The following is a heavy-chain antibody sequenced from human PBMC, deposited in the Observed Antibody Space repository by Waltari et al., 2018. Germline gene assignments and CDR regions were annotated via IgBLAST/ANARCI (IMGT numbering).Heavy chain of an antibody. CDR1: SGSFSGYS. CDR2: INHSGST. Sequence: QVKLQQWGAGLLKASETLSLTCAVYSGSFSGYSWSWIRQPPGKGLEWIGEINHSGSTNYNPSLKSRITISIDTSKNQFSLKLNSVTAADTAVYYCARGGTTVAGHLDYWGQGTLVTVSS. J-gene: IGHJ4*02. CDR3: ARGGTTVAGHLDY. V-gene: IGHV4-34*01. D-gene: IGHD6-19*01.